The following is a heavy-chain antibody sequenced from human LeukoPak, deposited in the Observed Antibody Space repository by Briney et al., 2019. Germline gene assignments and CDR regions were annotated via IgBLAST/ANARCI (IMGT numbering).Heavy chain of an antibody. CDR1: GGSISSSSYY. J-gene: IGHJ4*02. CDR2: MHYSGTT. Sequence: PSEILSLTCTVSGGSISSSSYYWGWIRQPPGKGLEWIGSMHYSGTTYYNSSLKSRVTKYVDTSKNQFSLMLSSVTAADTAVYYCARHIGGCYSCGFDYWGQGILVTVSS. D-gene: IGHD2-21*02. V-gene: IGHV4-39*01. CDR3: ARHIGGCYSCGFDY.